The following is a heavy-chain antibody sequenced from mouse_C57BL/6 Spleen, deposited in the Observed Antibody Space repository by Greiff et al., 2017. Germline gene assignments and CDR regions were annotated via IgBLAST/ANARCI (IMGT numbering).Heavy chain of an antibody. CDR1: GYTFTSYW. CDR3: ARTGYDYPYAMDY. V-gene: IGHV1-7*01. D-gene: IGHD2-4*01. CDR2: INPSSGYT. J-gene: IGHJ4*01. Sequence: QVQLQQSGAELAKPGASVKLSCKASGYTFTSYWMHWVKQRPGQGLEWIGYINPSSGYTKYNQKFKDKATLTADKSSSTAYMRLSSLTYEDSAVYYCARTGYDYPYAMDYWGQGTSVTVSS.